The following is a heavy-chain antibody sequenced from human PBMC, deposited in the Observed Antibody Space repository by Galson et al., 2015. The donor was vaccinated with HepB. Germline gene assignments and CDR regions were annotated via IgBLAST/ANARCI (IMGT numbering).Heavy chain of an antibody. CDR2: INAGNGNT. CDR3: ARSVLRYFDWLTPPDY. Sequence: SVKVSCKASGYTFTSYAMHWVRQAPGQRLEWMGWINAGNGNTKYSQKFQGRVTITRDTSASTAYMELSSLRSEDTAVYYCARSVLRYFDWLTPPDYWGQGTLVTVSS. D-gene: IGHD3-9*01. J-gene: IGHJ4*02. CDR1: GYTFTSYA. V-gene: IGHV1-3*01.